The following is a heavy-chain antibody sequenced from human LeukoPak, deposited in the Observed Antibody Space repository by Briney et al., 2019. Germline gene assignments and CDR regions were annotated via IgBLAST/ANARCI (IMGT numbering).Heavy chain of an antibody. V-gene: IGHV4-38-2*02. D-gene: IGHD5-24*01. Sequence: SETLSLTCSVSGYSFTSGHYWGWIRQPPGKGLEWIANIYHTGSAHYNPSLKSRVTMSVDTSKNQFSLKLSSVTAADTAVYYCARVGGYNSPLDYWGQGTLVTVSS. CDR2: IYHTGSA. J-gene: IGHJ4*02. CDR1: GYSFTSGHY. CDR3: ARVGGYNSPLDY.